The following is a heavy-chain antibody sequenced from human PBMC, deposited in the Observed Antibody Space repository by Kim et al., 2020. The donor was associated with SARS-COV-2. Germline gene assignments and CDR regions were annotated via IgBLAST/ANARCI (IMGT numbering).Heavy chain of an antibody. V-gene: IGHV1-69*13. CDR3: ARTNYYDSSGYPGFDY. CDR1: GGTFSSYA. Sequence: SVKVSCKASGGTFSSYAISWVRQAPGQGLEWMGGIIPIFGTANYAQKFQGRVTITADESTSTAYMELSSLRSEDTAVYYCARTNYYDSSGYPGFDYWGQGTLVTVSS. J-gene: IGHJ4*02. D-gene: IGHD3-22*01. CDR2: IIPIFGTA.